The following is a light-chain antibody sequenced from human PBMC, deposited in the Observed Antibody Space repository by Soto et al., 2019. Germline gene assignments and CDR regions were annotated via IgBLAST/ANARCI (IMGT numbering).Light chain of an antibody. J-gene: IGLJ3*02. V-gene: IGLV2-23*02. Sequence: QSALTQPASVSGSPGQSITISCSGTTSDVGGYDVVSWYQQHPGKAPKLMIFEVNQRPSGVSDRFSGSKSGNTASLTISGLPAGDEADYYCCSFAGSSTFWVFGGGTKVTV. CDR1: TSDVGGYDV. CDR2: EVN. CDR3: CSFAGSSTFWV.